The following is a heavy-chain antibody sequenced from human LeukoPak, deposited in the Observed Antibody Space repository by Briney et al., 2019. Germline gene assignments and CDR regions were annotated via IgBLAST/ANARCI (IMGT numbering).Heavy chain of an antibody. D-gene: IGHD3-22*01. CDR3: ARDQTGDYYDSSGYYSWFDP. CDR1: GGSISSGGYY. V-gene: IGHV4-30-4*01. J-gene: IGHJ5*02. Sequence: SETLSLTCTVSGGSISSGGYYWSWIRQPPGKGLEWIGYIYYSGSTYYNPSLKSLVTISVDTSKNQFSLKLSSVTAADTAVYYCARDQTGDYYDSSGYYSWFDPWGQGTLVTVSS. CDR2: IYYSGST.